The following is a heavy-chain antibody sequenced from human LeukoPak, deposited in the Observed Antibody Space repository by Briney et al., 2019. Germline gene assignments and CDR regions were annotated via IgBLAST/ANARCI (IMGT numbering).Heavy chain of an antibody. CDR3: ARGWGITVTASFDS. D-gene: IGHD2-21*02. V-gene: IGHV3-21*01. CDR1: GFTFRSYS. Sequence: GGSLRLSCAASGFTFRSYSMNWVRQAPGKGLEWVASISYTGDVIYYGESVKGQFTISRDNVKDSLNLQMNTLRAEDTAMYYCARGWGITVTASFDSWGQGTMVIVSS. CDR2: ISYTGDVI. J-gene: IGHJ4*02.